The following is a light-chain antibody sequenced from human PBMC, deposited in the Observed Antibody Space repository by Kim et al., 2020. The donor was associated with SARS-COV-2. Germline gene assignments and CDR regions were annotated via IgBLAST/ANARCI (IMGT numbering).Light chain of an antibody. Sequence: DIVMTQSPDSLAVSPGERATINCRSSQSLLYNSNQKNYLAWYQQKPGQPPKLLIYWASTRESGVPDRFSGSGSGTDFTLSISSLQAEDVAVYYCQQYYSKPQAFGGGTKVDIK. CDR2: WAS. CDR1: QSLLYNSNQKNY. V-gene: IGKV4-1*01. CDR3: QQYYSKPQA. J-gene: IGKJ4*01.